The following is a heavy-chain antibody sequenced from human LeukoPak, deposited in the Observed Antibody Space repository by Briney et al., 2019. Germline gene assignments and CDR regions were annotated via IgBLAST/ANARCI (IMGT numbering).Heavy chain of an antibody. D-gene: IGHD3-10*01. CDR2: MNPNSGNT. Sequence: ASVKVSCKASGYTFTSYDVNWVRQATGQGLEWMGWMNPNSGNTGYAQKFQGRVTITRNTSISTAYMELSSLRSEDTAVYYCARAPRITMVRGVIYWFDPWGQGTLVTVSS. CDR1: GYTFTSYD. J-gene: IGHJ5*02. V-gene: IGHV1-8*03. CDR3: ARAPRITMVRGVIYWFDP.